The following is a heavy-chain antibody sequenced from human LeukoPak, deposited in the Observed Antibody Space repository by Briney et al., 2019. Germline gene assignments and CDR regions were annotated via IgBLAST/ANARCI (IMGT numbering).Heavy chain of an antibody. CDR3: AKDRATSSGSYYGYFGY. J-gene: IGHJ4*02. CDR2: ISISGDTT. D-gene: IGHD1-26*01. V-gene: IGHV3-23*01. Sequence: GSLKPSCAGSGIHFSNFAMSWVRQAPGKGPELPSAISISGDTTYYADSVKGRFTISRDNSKNTLYLQMNSLRAEDTALYYCAKDRATSSGSYYGYFGYWGQGTLVTVSS. CDR1: GIHFSNFA.